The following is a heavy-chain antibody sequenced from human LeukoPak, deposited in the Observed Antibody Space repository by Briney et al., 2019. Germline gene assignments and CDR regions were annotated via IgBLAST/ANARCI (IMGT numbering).Heavy chain of an antibody. D-gene: IGHD2-15*01. CDR3: ARCPRYCSGGSCTRTFDY. J-gene: IGHJ4*02. V-gene: IGHV3-48*01. CDR1: GFTFSSYS. Sequence: GGSLRLSCAASGFTFSSYSMNGVRQAPGKGLEGVSYISSSSSTIYYADSVKGRFTISRDNAKNSLYLHMNSLRAEDTAVYYCARCPRYCSGGSCTRTFDYWGQGTLVTVSS. CDR2: ISSSSSTI.